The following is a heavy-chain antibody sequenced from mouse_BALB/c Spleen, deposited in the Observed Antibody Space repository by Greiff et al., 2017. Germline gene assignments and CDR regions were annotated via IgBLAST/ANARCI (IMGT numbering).Heavy chain of an antibody. J-gene: IGHJ1*01. V-gene: IGHV5-6*01. CDR3: ARQGYRYDEEYFDV. CDR2: ISSGGSYT. Sequence: EVKVVESGGDLVKPGGSLKLSCAASGFTFSSYGMSWVRQTPDKRLEWVATISSGGSYTYYPDSVKGRFTISRDNAKNTLYLQMSSLKSEDTAMYYCARQGYRYDEEYFDVWGAGTTVTVSS. D-gene: IGHD2-14*01. CDR1: GFTFSSYG.